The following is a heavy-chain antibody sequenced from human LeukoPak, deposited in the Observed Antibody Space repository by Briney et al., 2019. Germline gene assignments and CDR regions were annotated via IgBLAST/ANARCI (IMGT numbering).Heavy chain of an antibody. CDR3: ARDSLMTTVTTFDY. D-gene: IGHD4-11*01. CDR2: IYHSGST. Sequence: NPSETLSLTCTVSGYSISSGYYWGWIRQPPGKGLEWIGSIYHSGSTYYNPSLKSRVTISVDTSKNQFSLKLSSVTAADTAVYYCARDSLMTTVTTFDYWGQGTLVTVSS. V-gene: IGHV4-38-2*02. CDR1: GYSISSGYY. J-gene: IGHJ4*02.